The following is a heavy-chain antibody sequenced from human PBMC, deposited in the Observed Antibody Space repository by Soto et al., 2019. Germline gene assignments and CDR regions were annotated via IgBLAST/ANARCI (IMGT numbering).Heavy chain of an antibody. D-gene: IGHD2-21*02. CDR1: GYSFTDYY. Sequence: QVQPVQSGAEVKKPGASVKVSCKASGYSFTDYYMHWVRQAPGQGPEWLGWINPSTGVTHFAQKFQGWVTMTRDTSISTAYMELSRLTSDDTAVYYCVRSPGDFRYGMDVWGQGTTVTVSS. CDR2: INPSTGVT. V-gene: IGHV1-2*04. CDR3: VRSPGDFRYGMDV. J-gene: IGHJ6*02.